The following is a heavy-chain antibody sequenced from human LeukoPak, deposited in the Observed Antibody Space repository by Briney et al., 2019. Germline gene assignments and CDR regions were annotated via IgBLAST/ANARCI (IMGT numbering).Heavy chain of an antibody. CDR1: GFTFSSYG. V-gene: IGHV3-30*02. CDR2: IRYDGSNK. J-gene: IGHJ6*03. D-gene: IGHD4-17*01. Sequence: GGSPRLSCAASGFTFSSYGMHWVRQAPGKGLERVAFIRYDGSNKYYADSVKGRFTISRDNSKNTLYLQMNSLRAEDTAVYYCAKDGFNDYGDYGDYYYYYYMDVWGKGTTVTVSS. CDR3: AKDGFNDYGDYGDYYYYYYMDV.